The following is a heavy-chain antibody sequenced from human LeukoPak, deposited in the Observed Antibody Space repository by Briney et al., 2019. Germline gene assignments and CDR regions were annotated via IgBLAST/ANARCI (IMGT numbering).Heavy chain of an antibody. J-gene: IGHJ4*02. CDR1: GGSISSGSYY. D-gene: IGHD3-9*01. V-gene: IGHV4-61*02. Sequence: KPSETLSLTYTVSGGSISSGSYYWSWIRQPAGKGLEWIGRIYTSGSTNYNPSLKSRVTISVDTSKNQFSLKLSSVTAADTAVYYCARVNRYDNPIDYWGQGTLVTVSS. CDR3: ARVNRYDNPIDY. CDR2: IYTSGST.